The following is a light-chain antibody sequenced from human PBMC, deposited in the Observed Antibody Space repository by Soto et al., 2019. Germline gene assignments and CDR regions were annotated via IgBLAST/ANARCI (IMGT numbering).Light chain of an antibody. V-gene: IGKV1-5*01. J-gene: IGKJ5*01. CDR1: QSISRW. CDR3: QQYNTYSP. Sequence: IQMTQSAATLSGSVGDRVTITCRASQSISRWLAWYQQKPGTAPKALIYDASTLRRGVPSRFSGGGSGTEFTLTISSLQPDDFATYYCQQYNTYSPFGQGTRLEI. CDR2: DAS.